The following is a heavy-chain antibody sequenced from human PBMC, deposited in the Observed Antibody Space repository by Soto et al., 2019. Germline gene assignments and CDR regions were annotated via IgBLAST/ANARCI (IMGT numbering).Heavy chain of an antibody. CDR2: VSTSGRST. J-gene: IGHJ4*02. CDR1: GFIFSAST. Sequence: GGSLRLSCSASGFIFSASTIYWVRQVPGKGLEAISAVSTSGRSTYYADSVKDRFTISRDNSKNTLFLQMGSLRPEDTAIYYCVKQEHGLDGVAFDYWGQGTPVTVSS. D-gene: IGHD2-15*01. CDR3: VKQEHGLDGVAFDY. V-gene: IGHV3-64D*06.